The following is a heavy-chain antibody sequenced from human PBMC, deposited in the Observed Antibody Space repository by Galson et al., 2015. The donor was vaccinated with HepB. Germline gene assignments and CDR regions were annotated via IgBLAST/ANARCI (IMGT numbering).Heavy chain of an antibody. V-gene: IGHV4-4*07. CDR2: VFTRGRT. CDR1: GVSISSYY. Sequence: SETLSLTCTVYGVSISSYYWSWIRQPAGKGLEWIGRVFTRGRTKYNPSLKSRVTTSVETSKNQFSLKLTSVTAADTAVYYCARDRSVDFAPPIVYFDYWGQGTLVTVSS. D-gene: IGHD2-2*03. J-gene: IGHJ4*02. CDR3: ARDRSVDFAPPIVYFDY.